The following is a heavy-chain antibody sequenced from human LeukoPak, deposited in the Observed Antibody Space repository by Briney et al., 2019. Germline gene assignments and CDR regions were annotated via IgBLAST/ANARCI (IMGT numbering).Heavy chain of an antibody. CDR3: ATGSLGYSYGPLRGDDY. CDR2: FDPEGGET. D-gene: IGHD5-18*01. V-gene: IGHV1-24*01. CDR1: GYTLTELS. J-gene: IGHJ4*02. Sequence: GASVKVSCKVSGYTLTELSMHWVRQAPGKGLEWMGGFDPEGGETIYAQKFQGRVTMTEDTSTDTAYMELSSLRSEDTAVYYCATGSLGYSYGPLRGDDYWGQGTLVTVSS.